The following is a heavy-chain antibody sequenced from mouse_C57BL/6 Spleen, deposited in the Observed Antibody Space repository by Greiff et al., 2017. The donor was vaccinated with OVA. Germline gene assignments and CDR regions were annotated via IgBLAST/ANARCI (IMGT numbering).Heavy chain of an antibody. V-gene: IGHV1-61*01. CDR2: IYPSDSET. CDR3: ATRGDEWFAY. J-gene: IGHJ3*01. D-gene: IGHD3-3*01. Sequence: QVQLKQPGAELVRPGSSVKLSCKASGYTFTSYWMDWVKQRPGQGLEWIGNIYPSDSETHYNQKFKDKATLTVAKSSSTAYMQLSSLTSEDSAVYYCATRGDEWFAYWGQGTLVTVSA. CDR1: GYTFTSYW.